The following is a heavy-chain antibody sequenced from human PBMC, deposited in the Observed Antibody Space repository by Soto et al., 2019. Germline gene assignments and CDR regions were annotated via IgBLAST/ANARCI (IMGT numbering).Heavy chain of an antibody. CDR3: AREGYYDFWSGSYYYYGMDV. V-gene: IGHV1-69*13. J-gene: IGHJ6*02. CDR2: IIPIFGTA. Sequence: SVKVSCKASGGTFSSYAISWVRQAPGQGLEWMGGIIPIFGTANYAQKFQGRVTITADESTSTAYMELSSLRSEDTAVYYCAREGYYDFWSGSYYYYGMDVWGQGTTVTVSS. CDR1: GGTFSSYA. D-gene: IGHD3-3*01.